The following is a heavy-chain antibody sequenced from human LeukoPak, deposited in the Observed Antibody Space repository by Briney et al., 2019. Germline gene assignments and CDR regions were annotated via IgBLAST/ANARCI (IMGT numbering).Heavy chain of an antibody. D-gene: IGHD1-26*01. CDR2: ISRSGGST. V-gene: IGHV3-23*01. J-gene: IGHJ4*02. Sequence: GGSLRLSCAASGFTFSNYAMGWVRQAPGKGLEWVSAISRSGGSTYYADSVKGRFTISRDISKNTLYLKMNTLRADDTAVYYCARDHSGTFDFDYWGQGTLVTVSS. CDR1: GFTFSNYA. CDR3: ARDHSGTFDFDY.